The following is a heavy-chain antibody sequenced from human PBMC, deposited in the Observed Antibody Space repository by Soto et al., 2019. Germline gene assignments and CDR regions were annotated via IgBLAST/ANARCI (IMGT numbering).Heavy chain of an antibody. CDR3: ARYGDSGGPFDY. CDR1: GGSISSYY. V-gene: IGHV4-59*01. J-gene: IGHJ4*02. Sequence: SETLSLTCTVSGGSISSYYWSWIRQPPGKGLEWIGYIYYSGSTNYNPSLKSRVTISVDTSKNQFSLKLSSVTAADTAVYYCARYGDSGGPFDYWGQGTLVTVSS. CDR2: IYYSGST. D-gene: IGHD4-17*01.